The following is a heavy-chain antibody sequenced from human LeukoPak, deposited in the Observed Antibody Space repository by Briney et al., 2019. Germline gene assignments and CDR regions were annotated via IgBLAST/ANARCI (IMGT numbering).Heavy chain of an antibody. CDR1: GFTFSSYA. CDR3: AKYDILTGYPIGGFDY. V-gene: IGHV3-30-3*02. Sequence: GGSLRLSCAASGFTFSSYAMHWVRQAPGKGLEWVAVISYDGSNKYYADSVKGRFTISRDNSKNTLYLQMNSLRAEDTAVYYCAKYDILTGYPIGGFDYWGQGTLVTVSS. D-gene: IGHD3-9*01. CDR2: ISYDGSNK. J-gene: IGHJ4*02.